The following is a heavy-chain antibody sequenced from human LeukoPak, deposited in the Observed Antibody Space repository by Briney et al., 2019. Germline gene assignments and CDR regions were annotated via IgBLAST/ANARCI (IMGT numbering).Heavy chain of an antibody. Sequence: PSETLSLTCTVSGGSISSYYWSWIRQPAGKGLEWIGRIYTSGSTNYNPSLKSRVTMSVDTSKNQFSLKLSSVTAADTAVYYCARDAVDFWSGYYTGTPGYYFDYWGQGTLVTVSS. V-gene: IGHV4-4*07. CDR3: ARDAVDFWSGYYTGTPGYYFDY. CDR2: IYTSGST. J-gene: IGHJ4*02. CDR1: GGSISSYY. D-gene: IGHD3-3*01.